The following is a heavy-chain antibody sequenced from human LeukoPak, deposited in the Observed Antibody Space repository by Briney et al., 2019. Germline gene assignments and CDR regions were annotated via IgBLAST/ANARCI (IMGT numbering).Heavy chain of an antibody. V-gene: IGHV4-34*01. CDR3: AREGSSGYYYEGSTTNFDY. D-gene: IGHD3-22*01. CDR1: GGSFSGYY. J-gene: IGHJ4*02. CDR2: INHSGST. Sequence: SETLSLTCAVYGGSFSGYYWSWIRQPPGKGLEWIGEINHSGSTNYNPSLKSRVTISVDTSKNQFSLKLSSVTAADTAVYYCAREGSSGYYYEGSTTNFDYWGQGTLVTVSS.